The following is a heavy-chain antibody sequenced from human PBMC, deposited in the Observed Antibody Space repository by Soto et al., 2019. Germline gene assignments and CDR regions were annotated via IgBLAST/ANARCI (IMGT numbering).Heavy chain of an antibody. CDR2: ISFDGSNK. Sequence: QVQLVESGGGVVQPGRSLRLSCAASGFTFSSYAMHWVRQAPGKGLEWVAVISFDGSNKYYADSVKGRFTISRDNSKNTLYLQMNSLRAEDTAVYYCARAEYCSGASCSTGYYVMDVWGQGTTVTVSS. J-gene: IGHJ6*02. CDR3: ARAEYCSGASCSTGYYVMDV. V-gene: IGHV3-30-3*01. D-gene: IGHD2-15*01. CDR1: GFTFSSYA.